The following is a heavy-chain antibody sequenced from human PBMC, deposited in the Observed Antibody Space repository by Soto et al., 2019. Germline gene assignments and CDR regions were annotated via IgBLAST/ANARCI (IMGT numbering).Heavy chain of an antibody. V-gene: IGHV3-74*01. J-gene: IGHJ3*02. CDR3: ERGDRGAFNI. Sequence: EVQLVESGGCLVRPGWSLRLSCAASGVTFSYYWMHWVRQAPGKGLVWVSRIHSDGSSTTYADFVKGRFIIYRDNERNTVDLQMNSVRVEDTAVYYCERGDRGAFNIWGQGKVVTFSS. D-gene: IGHD1-26*01. CDR2: IHSDGSST. CDR1: GVTFSYYW.